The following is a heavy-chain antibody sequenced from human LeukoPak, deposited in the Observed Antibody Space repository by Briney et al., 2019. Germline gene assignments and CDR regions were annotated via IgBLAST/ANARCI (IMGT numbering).Heavy chain of an antibody. CDR1: GFTFSSYA. J-gene: IGHJ4*02. CDR3: ARDRYSGSY. Sequence: SGGSLRLSCAASGFTFSSYAMHWVRQAPGKGLEWVANIKQDGSEKYYVDSVKGRFTISRDNAKNSLYLQMNSLRAEDTAVYYCARDRYSGSYWGQGTLVTVSS. D-gene: IGHD1-26*01. CDR2: IKQDGSEK. V-gene: IGHV3-7*03.